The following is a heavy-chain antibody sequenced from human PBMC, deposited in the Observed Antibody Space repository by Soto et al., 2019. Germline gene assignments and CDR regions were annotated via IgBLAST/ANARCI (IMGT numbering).Heavy chain of an antibody. CDR3: ASDPRAQMLLLEAATRFDF. CDR2: TSPSNGDT. V-gene: IGHV1-18*04. Sequence: QVQMVQSGAEAKRPGASLKVSCKASGYTFTTYVFNWVRQAPGRGLEWMGWTSPSNGDTKYAQKLRGRFTLTTDTATSTAYTELRSLTSADTAVYYGASDPRAQMLLLEAATRFDFRGQVTLVAVAS. CDR1: GYTFTTYV. J-gene: IGHJ4*02. D-gene: IGHD2-15*01.